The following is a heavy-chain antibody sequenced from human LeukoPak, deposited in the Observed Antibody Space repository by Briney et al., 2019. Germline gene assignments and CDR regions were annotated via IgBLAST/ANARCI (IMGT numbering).Heavy chain of an antibody. CDR2: INQDASEI. V-gene: IGHV3-7*01. J-gene: IGHJ4*02. CDR1: GFTFSTYW. D-gene: IGHD2-21*02. Sequence: GGSLRLSCAVSGFTFSTYWMNWYRQAPGEGLEGVGNINQDASEINYVDSVRGRFTISRDNAKNSLHLQMNSLRAEDTAVYYCATDRDNSDWQKRFDSWGQGTLVTVSS. CDR3: ATDRDNSDWQKRFDS.